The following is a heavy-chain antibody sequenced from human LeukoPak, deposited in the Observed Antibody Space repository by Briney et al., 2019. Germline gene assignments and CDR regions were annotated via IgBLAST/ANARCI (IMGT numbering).Heavy chain of an antibody. CDR3: ARGAGIAVAGTVLNWFDP. V-gene: IGHV4-59*01. CDR2: IYYSGTT. CDR1: GGSISSDY. J-gene: IGHJ5*02. Sequence: SGTLSLTCTVSGGSISSDYWSWIRQPPGKGLEWIGYIYYSGTTNYNPSLKSRVTISVDTSKNQFSLKLSSVTAADTAVYYCARGAGIAVAGTVLNWFDPWGQGTLVTVSS. D-gene: IGHD6-19*01.